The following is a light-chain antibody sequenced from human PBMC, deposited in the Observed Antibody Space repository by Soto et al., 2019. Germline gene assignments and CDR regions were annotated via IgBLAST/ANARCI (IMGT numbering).Light chain of an antibody. J-gene: IGKJ2*01. Sequence: EIVLTQSPGTLSLSPGERATLSCRASQSVSSNYLAWYQQRPGQAPRLLIFGASNRATGIPDRFSSSGSGTDFTLTISRLEPEDFAVYCCQLYGTSPPGYTFGQGTRLEIK. CDR1: QSVSSNY. CDR3: QLYGTSPPGYT. CDR2: GAS. V-gene: IGKV3-20*01.